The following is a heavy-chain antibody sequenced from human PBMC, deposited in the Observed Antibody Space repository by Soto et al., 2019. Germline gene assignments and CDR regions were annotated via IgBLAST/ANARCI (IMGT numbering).Heavy chain of an antibody. J-gene: IGHJ4*02. CDR2: IYYSGTT. Sequence: QVQLQESGPGLVKPSQTLSLTCTVSGDSISSGDYYWSWIRQPPGKGLEWIGYIYYSGTTYYNPSLRSRVIISVDTSKNQFSLKLSSVTAADTAVYYCARAYSYGSGRFDYWGQGNLVTVSS. D-gene: IGHD3-10*01. CDR1: GDSISSGDYY. CDR3: ARAYSYGSGRFDY. V-gene: IGHV4-30-4*01.